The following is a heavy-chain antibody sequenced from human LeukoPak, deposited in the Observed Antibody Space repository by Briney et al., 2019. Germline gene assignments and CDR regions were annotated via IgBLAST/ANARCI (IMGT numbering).Heavy chain of an antibody. CDR2: IDPDDSGS. V-gene: IGHV3-74*01. D-gene: IGHD3-16*01. J-gene: IGHJ1*01. CDR1: GFTFSSYW. CDR3: ARDSLPRVFLPGGFFQH. Sequence: GGSLRLSCAASGFTFSSYWMHWVRQAPGEGLVWVSRIDPDDSGSTYADSVKGRFTISRDNAKNTLWLQMNSLRTDDTAIYYCARDSLPRVFLPGGFFQHWGQGTLVTVSS.